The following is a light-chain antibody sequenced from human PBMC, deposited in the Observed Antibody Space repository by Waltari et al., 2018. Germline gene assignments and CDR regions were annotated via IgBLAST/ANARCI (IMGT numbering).Light chain of an antibody. Sequence: QSALTQPRSVSGSPGQSVTISCTGPSSDVGGSNYVSWYQQHPGKAPKLMIYDVSKWPSGVPDRFSGSKSGNTASLTISGLQAEDEADYYCCSYAGSYTYVVFGGGTKLTVL. CDR3: CSYAGSYTYVV. V-gene: IGLV2-11*01. CDR1: SSDVGGSNY. J-gene: IGLJ2*01. CDR2: DVS.